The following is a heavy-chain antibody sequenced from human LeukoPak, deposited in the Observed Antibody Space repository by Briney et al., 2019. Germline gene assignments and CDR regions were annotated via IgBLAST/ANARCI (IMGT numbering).Heavy chain of an antibody. J-gene: IGHJ4*02. Sequence: SVKVSCKASGGTFSSYAISWVRQAPGQGLEWMGGIIPIFGTANYAQKFQGRVTITADESTSTAYMELSSLRSEDTAVYYCARDGPGYYDSSGYFDYWGQGTLATVSS. CDR2: IIPIFGTA. V-gene: IGHV1-69*13. CDR1: GGTFSSYA. D-gene: IGHD3-22*01. CDR3: ARDGPGYYDSSGYFDY.